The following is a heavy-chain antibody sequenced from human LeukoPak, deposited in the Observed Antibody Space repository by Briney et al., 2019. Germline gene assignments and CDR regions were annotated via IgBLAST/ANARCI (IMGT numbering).Heavy chain of an antibody. CDR1: GGSISSYY. D-gene: IGHD3-16*01. CDR3: AGGSRGTKEMDV. Sequence: SETLSLTCTVSGGSISSYYWSWIRQPPGKGLEWIGYIYYSGSTNYNPSLKSRVNISVDTSKNQFSLKLGSVTAADTAVYYCAGGSRGTKEMDVWGKGTTVTVSS. V-gene: IGHV4-59*01. J-gene: IGHJ6*04. CDR2: IYYSGST.